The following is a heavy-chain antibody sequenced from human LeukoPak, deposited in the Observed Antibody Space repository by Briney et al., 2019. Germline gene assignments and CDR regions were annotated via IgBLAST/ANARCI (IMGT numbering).Heavy chain of an antibody. V-gene: IGHV3-74*01. CDR2: INGAGSSI. CDR1: GFTFSSYW. D-gene: IGHD5-24*01. Sequence: PGGSLRLSCAASGFTFSSYWMHWVRRTPGKGLVWVSRINGAGSSISYADSVKGRVTISRDNAKNTLYLQMNNLRAEDTAVYYCARGDDYKNDYWGQGTLVTVSS. J-gene: IGHJ4*02. CDR3: ARGDDYKNDY.